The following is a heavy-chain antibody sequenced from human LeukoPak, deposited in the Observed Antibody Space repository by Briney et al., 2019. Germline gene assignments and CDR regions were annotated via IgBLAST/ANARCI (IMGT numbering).Heavy chain of an antibody. Sequence: GGSLRLSCAASGFTFYDSAIHWVRQSPGKGLEWLGRIKSKLFNSETAYVESVKGRFTIYKDDSKNMAFLAMNNLKTDDTALYYCFRYEETSGRFGDSWGQGALVTVSS. CDR2: IKSKLFNSET. CDR1: GFTFYDSA. CDR3: FRYEETSGRFGDS. D-gene: IGHD3-16*01. V-gene: IGHV3-73*01. J-gene: IGHJ4*02.